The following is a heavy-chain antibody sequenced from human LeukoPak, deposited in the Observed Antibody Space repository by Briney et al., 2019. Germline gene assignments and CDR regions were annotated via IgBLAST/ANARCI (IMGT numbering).Heavy chain of an antibody. D-gene: IGHD4-17*01. CDR2: LYHSGRT. Sequence: SETLSLTCTVSGYSIDNDYYWGWIWQPPGKGLEWIGSLYHSGRTNSNPSLKSRVTISVDTSKNQFSLKLNSVTAADTAVYYCARERHNYGVQNAFDIWGQGTMVIVSS. CDR1: GYSIDNDYY. CDR3: ARERHNYGVQNAFDI. J-gene: IGHJ3*02. V-gene: IGHV4-38-2*02.